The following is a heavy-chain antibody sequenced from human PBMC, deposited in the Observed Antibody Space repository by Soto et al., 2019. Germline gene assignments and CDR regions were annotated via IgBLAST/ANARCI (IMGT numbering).Heavy chain of an antibody. CDR2: IYSGGST. CDR1: GFSVSAHY. D-gene: IGHD3-16*01. Sequence: EVHLVESGGGLIQPGGSLRLSCAPSGFSVSAHYMSWVRQAPGRGLECVSSIYSGGSTVYADSVKGRFTISRDNSKNTLYLQMNSLRAEDTTVHYCARASSRWGSDAAHWGQGTLVTVSP. V-gene: IGHV3-53*01. J-gene: IGHJ1*01. CDR3: ARASSRWGSDAAH.